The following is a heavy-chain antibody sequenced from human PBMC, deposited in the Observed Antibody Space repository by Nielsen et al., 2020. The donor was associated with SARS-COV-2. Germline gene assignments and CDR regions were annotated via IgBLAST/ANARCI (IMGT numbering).Heavy chain of an antibody. V-gene: IGHV3-9*01. CDR1: GFTFDDYA. Sequence: SLKISCAASGFTFDDYAMHWVRQAPGKGLEWVSGISWNSGSIGYADSVKGRFTISRDNAKNSLYLQMNSLRAEDTALYYCAKINSGYDWGGYYFDYWGQGTLVTVSS. CDR3: AKINSGYDWGGYYFDY. CDR2: ISWNSGSI. D-gene: IGHD5-12*01. J-gene: IGHJ4*02.